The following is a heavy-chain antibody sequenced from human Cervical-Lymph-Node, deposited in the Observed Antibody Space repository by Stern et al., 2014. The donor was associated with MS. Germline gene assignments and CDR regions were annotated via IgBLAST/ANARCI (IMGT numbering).Heavy chain of an antibody. CDR1: GGSISSYY. V-gene: IGHV4-59*08. J-gene: IGHJ4*02. D-gene: IGHD1-26*01. Sequence: VQLVESGPGLVKPSETLSLTCTVSGGSISSYYWSWIRQPPGKGLEWIGYIYYSGSTNYNPSLKSRVPISVDTSKNQFSLKLSSVTAADTAVYYCARLGPVGAPDYWGQGTLVTVSS. CDR2: IYYSGST. CDR3: ARLGPVGAPDY.